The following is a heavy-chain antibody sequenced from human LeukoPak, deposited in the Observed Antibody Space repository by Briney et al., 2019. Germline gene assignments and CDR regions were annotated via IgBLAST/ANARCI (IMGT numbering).Heavy chain of an antibody. CDR2: ISGSGDTT. CDR3: AKDGGYCSGGSCYSNFDY. J-gene: IGHJ4*02. V-gene: IGHV3-23*01. D-gene: IGHD2-15*01. Sequence: GGSLRLSCATSGFIFSNYAVNWVRQAPGKGLEWVSIISGSGDTTYYADSVKGRFTISRDNSKNTLYLQMNSLRAEDTAVYYCAKDGGYCSGGSCYSNFDYWGQGTLVTASS. CDR1: GFIFSNYA.